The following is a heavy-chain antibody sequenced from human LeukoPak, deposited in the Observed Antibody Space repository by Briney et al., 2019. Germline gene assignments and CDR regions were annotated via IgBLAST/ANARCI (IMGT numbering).Heavy chain of an antibody. CDR1: GASISSYY. Sequence: SETLSLTCTVSGASISSYYWSWIRQPPGKGPEWIGYIFYSGSTNYNPSLKSRVTMSVDTSKNRFSLKLSSVTAADTAVYYCAASYDSSGYYAYFDYLGQGTLVTVSS. CDR3: AASYDSSGYYAYFDY. D-gene: IGHD3-22*01. CDR2: IFYSGST. J-gene: IGHJ4*02. V-gene: IGHV4-59*01.